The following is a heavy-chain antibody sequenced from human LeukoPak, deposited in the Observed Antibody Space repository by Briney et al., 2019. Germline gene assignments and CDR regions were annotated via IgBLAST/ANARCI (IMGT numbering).Heavy chain of an antibody. Sequence: PSETLSLTCTVSGGSISSYYWSWIRQPPGKGLEWIGYIYYSGSTNYNPSLKSRVTISVDTSKNQFSLKLSSVTAAETAVYYCARSGDFDYWGQGTLVTVSS. D-gene: IGHD5-12*01. V-gene: IGHV4-59*01. CDR3: ARSGDFDY. CDR2: IYYSGST. J-gene: IGHJ4*02. CDR1: GGSISSYY.